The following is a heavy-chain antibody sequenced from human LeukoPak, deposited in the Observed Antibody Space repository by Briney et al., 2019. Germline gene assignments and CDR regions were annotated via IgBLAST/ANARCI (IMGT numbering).Heavy chain of an antibody. Sequence: PGGSLRLSCAASGFTFPNHDMGWVRQAPGKGLEWVSRISGSGENTYYADSVKGRFTISRDNSKNTVHLQMNSLTAEDTAMYYCARRYCSNGNCFGFTLDCWGQGTLVTVSS. CDR2: ISGSGENT. V-gene: IGHV3-23*01. CDR3: ARRYCSNGNCFGFTLDC. D-gene: IGHD2-15*01. J-gene: IGHJ4*02. CDR1: GFTFPNHD.